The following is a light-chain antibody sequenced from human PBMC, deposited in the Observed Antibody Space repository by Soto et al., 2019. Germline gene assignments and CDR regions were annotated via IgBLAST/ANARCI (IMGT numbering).Light chain of an antibody. V-gene: IGKV3-11*01. CDR2: DAY. CDR1: QCVGDY. CDR3: QQRSNWPRT. Sequence: EIVLTQSPATLSLSPGERATLSCRTSQCVGDYLLWYQQKPGQPPRLLIYDAYNRPTGIPDRFSGRGSGKDFPLTFSSLGPEDFAVFYCQQRSNWPRTFGQGTKGDIK. J-gene: IGKJ2*01.